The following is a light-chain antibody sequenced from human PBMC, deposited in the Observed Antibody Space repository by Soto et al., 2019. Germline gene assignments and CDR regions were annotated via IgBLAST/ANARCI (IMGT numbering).Light chain of an antibody. Sequence: DLPMTQSPSTLYASVGDRVSITCRASQSVSNWLAWYQQQPGKAPKLLIYDASTLGNGVPSPFSGSGSGTEFTLTITSLQPDDFATYYCQQYSTYLTFGQGTKVEI. CDR1: QSVSNW. J-gene: IGKJ1*01. CDR3: QQYSTYLT. CDR2: DAS. V-gene: IGKV1-5*01.